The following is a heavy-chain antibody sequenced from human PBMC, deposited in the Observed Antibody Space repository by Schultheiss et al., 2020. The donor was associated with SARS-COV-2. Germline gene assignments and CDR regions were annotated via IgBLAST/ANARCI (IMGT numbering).Heavy chain of an antibody. J-gene: IGHJ3*02. CDR3: ARLEYYVSESPPGSFDI. Sequence: GESLKISCKTSGYTFHSHWIGWVRQMPGKGLEWMGIIFPGDYETRYSPSFQGQVTISADKSITTAYLQWSSLRASDTAMYYCARLEYYVSESPPGSFDIWGQGTMVTVSS. CDR1: GYTFHSHW. D-gene: IGHD3-10*01. V-gene: IGHV5-51*01. CDR2: IFPGDYET.